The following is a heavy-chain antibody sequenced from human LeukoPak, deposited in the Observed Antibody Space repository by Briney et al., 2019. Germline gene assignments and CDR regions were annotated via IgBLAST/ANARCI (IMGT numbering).Heavy chain of an antibody. CDR1: GYTFTRYG. CDR3: ARGGGYNDY. CDR2: ISAYNGDT. J-gene: IGHJ4*02. D-gene: IGHD5-24*01. V-gene: IGHV1-18*01. Sequence: ASVNVSCKASGYTFTRYGITWVRQAPGQGLEWMGWISAYNGDTNYAQKFQDRVTMTTDTSARTAYMEVRRLTSDDTAVYYCARGGGYNDYWGQGTLVTVSS.